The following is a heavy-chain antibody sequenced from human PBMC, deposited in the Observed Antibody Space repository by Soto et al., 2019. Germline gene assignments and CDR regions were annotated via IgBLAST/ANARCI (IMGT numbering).Heavy chain of an antibody. CDR3: AKERDNGADRYYFDD. Sequence: VQLLESGGILVHPGGSLRLSCAASGFTFSSYAMTWVRQAPGKGLEWVSAISGSGDSTYYADSVKGRFSISGDQSKNTLYLQMHSLRVEATAVYFCAKERDNGADRYYFDDWGQGTLVTVSS. J-gene: IGHJ4*02. CDR2: ISGSGDST. CDR1: GFTFSSYA. D-gene: IGHD2-8*01. V-gene: IGHV3-23*01.